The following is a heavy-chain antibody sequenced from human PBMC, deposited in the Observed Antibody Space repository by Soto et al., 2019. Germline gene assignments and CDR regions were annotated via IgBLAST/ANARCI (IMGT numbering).Heavy chain of an antibody. D-gene: IGHD3-16*01. V-gene: IGHV1-18*01. CDR3: ARPMGGFDY. Sequence: ASVKVSCKASGYTFTSYGISWVRQAPGQGLEWMGWISTNNGDTNYPQKLQGRVTMTTDTSTSTAYMELRRLRSDDTAVYYCARPMGGFDYWGQGTLATVSS. CDR1: GYTFTSYG. CDR2: ISTNNGDT. J-gene: IGHJ4*02.